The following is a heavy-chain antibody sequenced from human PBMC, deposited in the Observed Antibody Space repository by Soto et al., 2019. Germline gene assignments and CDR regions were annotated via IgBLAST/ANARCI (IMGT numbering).Heavy chain of an antibody. CDR1: GFTFSSYG. CDR3: ARDSTNWNDAPDAFDI. CDR2: IWYDGSNK. J-gene: IGHJ3*02. D-gene: IGHD1-1*01. V-gene: IGHV3-33*01. Sequence: GGSLRLSCAASGFTFSSYGMHWVRQAPGKGLEWVAVIWYDGSNKYYADSVKGRFTISRDNSKNTLYLQMNSLRAEDTAVYYCARDSTNWNDAPDAFDIWGQGTMVTVSS.